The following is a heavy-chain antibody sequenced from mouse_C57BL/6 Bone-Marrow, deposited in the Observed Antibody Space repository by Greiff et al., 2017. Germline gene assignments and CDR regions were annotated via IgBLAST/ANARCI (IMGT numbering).Heavy chain of an antibody. V-gene: IGHV1-81*01. D-gene: IGHD3-1*01. Sequence: LQESGAELARPGASVKLSCKASGYTFTSYGISWVKQRTGQGLEWIGEIYPRSGNTYYNEKFKGKATLTADKSSSTAYMELRSLTSEDSAVYFCARWGAPFAYWGQGTLVTVSA. J-gene: IGHJ3*01. CDR2: IYPRSGNT. CDR3: ARWGAPFAY. CDR1: GYTFTSYG.